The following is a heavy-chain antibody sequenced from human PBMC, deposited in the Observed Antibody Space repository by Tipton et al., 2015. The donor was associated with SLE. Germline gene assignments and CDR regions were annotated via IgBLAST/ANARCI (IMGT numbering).Heavy chain of an antibody. J-gene: IGHJ4*02. V-gene: IGHV5-51*03. CDR3: ASGTRGSPMVASLGD. Sequence: QSGPEVKKPGESLKISCRGSGYSFTSYWIGWVRQMPGKGLEWMGIIYPGDSDTRYSPSFQGQVTISADKSISTAYLQWSSLKASDTAMYYCASGTRGSPMVASLGDWGQGTLVTVSS. CDR2: IYPGDSDT. CDR1: GYSFTSYW. D-gene: IGHD5-12*01.